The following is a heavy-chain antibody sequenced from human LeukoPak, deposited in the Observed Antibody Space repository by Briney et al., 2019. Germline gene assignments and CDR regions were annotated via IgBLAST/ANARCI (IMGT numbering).Heavy chain of an antibody. D-gene: IGHD5-18*01. Sequence: SVKVSCKASGGTFSSYTISWVRQAPGQRLEWMGRIIPILGIANYAQKFQGRVTITADKSTSTAYMELSSLRSEDTVVYYCARATYSYGLVWGQGTQVTVSS. V-gene: IGHV1-69*02. CDR1: GGTFSSYT. CDR2: IIPILGIA. CDR3: ARATYSYGLV. J-gene: IGHJ4*02.